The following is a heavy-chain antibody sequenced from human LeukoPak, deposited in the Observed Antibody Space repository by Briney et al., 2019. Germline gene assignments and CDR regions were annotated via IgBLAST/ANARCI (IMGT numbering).Heavy chain of an antibody. Sequence: GGSLRLSCAASGFTFSSYGMHWVRQAPGKGLEWVAFIRYDGSNKYYADSVKGRFTISRDNSKNTLYLQMNRLRAEDTAVYYCARSSAAGNYYYYYMDVWGKGTTVTISS. CDR2: IRYDGSNK. V-gene: IGHV3-30*02. CDR3: ARSSAAGNYYYYYMDV. D-gene: IGHD6-13*01. J-gene: IGHJ6*03. CDR1: GFTFSSYG.